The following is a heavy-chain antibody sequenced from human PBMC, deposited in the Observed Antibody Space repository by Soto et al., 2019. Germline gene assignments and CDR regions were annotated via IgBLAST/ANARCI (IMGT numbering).Heavy chain of an antibody. CDR3: AKATSIRFLEWLFFGPGMDV. Sequence: PGGSLRLSCAASGFTFSSYAMSWVRQAPGKGLEWVSAISGSGGSTYYADSVKGRFSISRDNSKNTLYLQMNSLRAEDTAVYYCAKATSIRFLEWLFFGPGMDVWGQGTTVTV. V-gene: IGHV3-23*01. J-gene: IGHJ6*02. CDR2: ISGSGGST. CDR1: GFTFSSYA. D-gene: IGHD3-3*01.